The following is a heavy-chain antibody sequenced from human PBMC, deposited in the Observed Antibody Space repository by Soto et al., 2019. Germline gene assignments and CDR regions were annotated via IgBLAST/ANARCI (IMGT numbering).Heavy chain of an antibody. CDR3: ARDPAAAAFDT. V-gene: IGHV3-7*01. CDR1: GLIFGGSW. J-gene: IGHJ3*02. Sequence: GGSLRLSGAASGLIFGGSWMTWVRQAPGKGLEWVANITPDGSGKYYVDSVKGRLTISRDNGKNSLHLQMNSLTAEDTAVYYCARDPAAAAFDTRAQGTTLPVSS. D-gene: IGHD6-25*01. CDR2: ITPDGSGK.